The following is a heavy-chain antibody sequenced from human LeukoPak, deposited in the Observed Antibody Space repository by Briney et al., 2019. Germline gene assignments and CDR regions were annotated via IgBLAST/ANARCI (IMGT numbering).Heavy chain of an antibody. V-gene: IGHV4-34*01. D-gene: IGHD2-21*02. CDR3: ASRGHLVVETATFA. CDR1: GGSFSGYY. Sequence: SETLSLTCAVYGGSFSGYYWSWIRQPPGKGLEWIGEINHGASTNYNPSLKSRVTISVDTSKNQFSLKLSSVTAADTALYFCASRGHLVVETATFAWGQGILVTVSS. J-gene: IGHJ5*02. CDR2: INHGAST.